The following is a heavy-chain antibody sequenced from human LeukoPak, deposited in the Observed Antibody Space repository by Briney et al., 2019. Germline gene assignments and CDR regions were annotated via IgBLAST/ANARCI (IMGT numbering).Heavy chain of an antibody. J-gene: IGHJ5*02. D-gene: IGHD6-19*01. CDR2: ISSSSSTI. Sequence: GGSLRLSCAASGFTFSSYSKNWVRQAPGKGLEWVSYISSSSSTIYYADSVKGRFTISRDNAKNSLYLQMNSLRAEDTAVYYCARGGRKAVAGTPNWFDPWGQGTLVTVSS. CDR3: ARGGRKAVAGTPNWFDP. CDR1: GFTFSSYS. V-gene: IGHV3-48*01.